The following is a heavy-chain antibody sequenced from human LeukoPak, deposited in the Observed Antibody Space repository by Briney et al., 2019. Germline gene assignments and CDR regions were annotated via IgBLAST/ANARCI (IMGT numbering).Heavy chain of an antibody. CDR2: IYHTGST. V-gene: IGHV4-38-2*02. CDR1: GYSISSGYY. Sequence: SETLSLTCTVSGYSISSGYYWGWIRQPPGKGLEWIGSIYHTGSTYYNPSLRSRVTTSVDTSKNQFSLKLSSVTAADTAIYYCARDDTMVRGSLKGWFDPWGQGTLVTVSS. CDR3: ARDDTMVRGSLKGWFDP. J-gene: IGHJ5*02. D-gene: IGHD3-10*01.